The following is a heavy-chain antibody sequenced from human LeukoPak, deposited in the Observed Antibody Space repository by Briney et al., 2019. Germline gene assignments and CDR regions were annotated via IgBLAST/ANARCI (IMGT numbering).Heavy chain of an antibody. CDR2: INSDGSST. CDR3: ARDSSGWYVSYYYYYMDV. D-gene: IGHD6-19*01. J-gene: IGHJ6*03. Sequence: VGSLRLSCAASGFTFSSYWMHWVRQAPGKGLVWVSRINSDGSSTSYADSVKGRFTISRDNAKNTLYLQMNSLRAEDTAVYYCARDSSGWYVSYYYYYMDVWGKGTTVTVSS. CDR1: GFTFSSYW. V-gene: IGHV3-74*01.